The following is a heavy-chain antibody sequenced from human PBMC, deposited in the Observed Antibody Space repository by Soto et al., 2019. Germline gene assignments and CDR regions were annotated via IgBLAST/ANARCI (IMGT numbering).Heavy chain of an antibody. Sequence: LGESLKISCKGSGYSFVNWWIGWVRQMPGKGLEWMGIIYPGDSETRYSPSFQGQVTMSHDKSTSTAFLQWSSLQASDSAIYYCARGGAAYGLDFWGQGTLVTVSS. CDR2: IYPGDSET. J-gene: IGHJ4*02. V-gene: IGHV5-51*01. D-gene: IGHD3-10*01. CDR1: GYSFVNWW. CDR3: ARGGAAYGLDF.